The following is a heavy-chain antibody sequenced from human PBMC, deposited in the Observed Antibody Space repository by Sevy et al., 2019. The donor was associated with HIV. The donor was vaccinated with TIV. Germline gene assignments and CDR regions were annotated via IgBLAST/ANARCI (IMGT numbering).Heavy chain of an antibody. CDR2: IIPIFGTA. Sequence: ASVKVSCKASGGTFSSYAISWVRQAPGQGLEWMGGIIPIFGTANYAQKFQGRVTITADESTSTAYMELSSLRSEETAVYYCARAIVVVTAANYYYYGMDVWGQGTTVTVSS. D-gene: IGHD2-21*02. CDR1: GGTFSSYA. J-gene: IGHJ6*02. CDR3: ARAIVVVTAANYYYYGMDV. V-gene: IGHV1-69*13.